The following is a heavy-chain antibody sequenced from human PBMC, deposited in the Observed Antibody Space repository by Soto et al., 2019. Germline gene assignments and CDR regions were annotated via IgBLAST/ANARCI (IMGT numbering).Heavy chain of an antibody. V-gene: IGHV3-30*04. CDR1: GFSLSAYA. D-gene: IGHD6-13*01. J-gene: IGHJ3*02. Sequence: QVQLVESGGGVVQPGRSLRLSCAGAGFSLSAYALHWVRQAPGKGLEWVAVISYDESYEYYADSVKGRFTISRDNPGNRLYLHLNSLRPEDTAVYYCGLEEYQMAAAGTSGFDIWGQGTMVTVSS. CDR2: ISYDESYE. CDR3: GLEEYQMAAAGTSGFDI.